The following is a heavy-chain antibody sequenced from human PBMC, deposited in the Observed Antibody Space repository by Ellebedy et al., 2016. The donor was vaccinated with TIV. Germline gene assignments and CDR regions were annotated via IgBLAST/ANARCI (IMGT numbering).Heavy chain of an antibody. V-gene: IGHV3-30-3*01. Sequence: GESLKISXAASGFTFSSYAMHWVRQAPGKGLEWVAVISYDGSNKYYADSVKGRFTISRDNSKNTLYLQMNSLRAEDTAVYYCARDRSRGGGPPYYGMDVWGQGTTVTVSS. J-gene: IGHJ6*02. CDR2: ISYDGSNK. CDR3: ARDRSRGGGPPYYGMDV. D-gene: IGHD1-26*01. CDR1: GFTFSSYA.